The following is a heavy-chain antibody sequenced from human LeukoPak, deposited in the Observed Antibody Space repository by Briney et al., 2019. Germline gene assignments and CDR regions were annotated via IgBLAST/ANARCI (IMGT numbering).Heavy chain of an antibody. V-gene: IGHV3-7*01. CDR1: GFTFSSYA. CDR2: KKQDGSEK. D-gene: IGHD3-3*01. Sequence: GGALRLFCCASGFTFSSYALSWGRPAPGKGGEGGGNKKQDGSEKYYVDSVKGRFTISRDNAKNSLYLQMNSLRAEDTAVYYCAREARGNFWSGYGEVDCWGQGTLVTVSS. CDR3: AREARGNFWSGYGEVDC. J-gene: IGHJ4*02.